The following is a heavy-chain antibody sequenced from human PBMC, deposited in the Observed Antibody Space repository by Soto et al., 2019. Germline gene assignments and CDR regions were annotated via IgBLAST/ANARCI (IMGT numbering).Heavy chain of an antibody. J-gene: IGHJ4*02. D-gene: IGHD3-3*01. Sequence: VQLVESGGGVVQPGRSLRLSCAASGFTFSSYAMHWVRQAPGKGLEWVSAISGSGGSTYYADSVKGRFTISRDNSKNTLYLQMNSLRAEDTAVYYCAKSPGVFLRFLEWFLYYFDYWGQGTLVTVSS. CDR2: ISGSGGST. CDR1: GFTFSSYA. V-gene: IGHV3-23*04. CDR3: AKSPGVFLRFLEWFLYYFDY.